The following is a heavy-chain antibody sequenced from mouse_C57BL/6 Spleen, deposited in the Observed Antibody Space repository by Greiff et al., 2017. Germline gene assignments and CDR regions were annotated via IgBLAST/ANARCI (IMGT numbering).Heavy chain of an antibody. J-gene: IGHJ1*03. D-gene: IGHD2-3*01. CDR3: ARRGWFWYFEV. Sequence: QVQLQQPGAELVRPGSSVKLSCKASGYTFTSYWMDWVKQRPGQGLEWIGNIYPSDSETHYNQKFKDKATLTVDKSSSTAYMQLSSLTSEDSAVYYCARRGWFWYFEVWGTGTMVTVSS. V-gene: IGHV1-61*01. CDR1: GYTFTSYW. CDR2: IYPSDSET.